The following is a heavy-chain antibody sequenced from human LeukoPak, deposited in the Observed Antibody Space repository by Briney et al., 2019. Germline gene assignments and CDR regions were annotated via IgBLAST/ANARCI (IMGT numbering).Heavy chain of an antibody. D-gene: IGHD1-26*01. Sequence: QTGGSLRLSCAASGFTFSSYAMSWVRQAPGKGLEWVSAISGSGGSTYYADSVKGRFTISRDNSKNTLYLQMNSLRAEDTAVYYCAKMVPISGRPREGFDYWGQGTLVTVSS. CDR3: AKMVPISGRPREGFDY. V-gene: IGHV3-23*01. J-gene: IGHJ4*02. CDR2: ISGSGGST. CDR1: GFTFSSYA.